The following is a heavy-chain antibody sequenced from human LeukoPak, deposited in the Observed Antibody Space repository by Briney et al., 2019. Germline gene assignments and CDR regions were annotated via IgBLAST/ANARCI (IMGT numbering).Heavy chain of an antibody. D-gene: IGHD6-13*01. J-gene: IGHJ4*02. CDR1: GGSISSYY. V-gene: IGHV4-59*08. Sequence: PSETLSLTCTVSGGSISSYYWTWIRQPPGKGLEWIGYVIYSGSTNYNPSLKSRVIISVDTSKNQFSLKLSSVTAADTAVYYCARHRKIAAAGTPDYWGQGTLVTVSS. CDR2: VIYSGST. CDR3: ARHRKIAAAGTPDY.